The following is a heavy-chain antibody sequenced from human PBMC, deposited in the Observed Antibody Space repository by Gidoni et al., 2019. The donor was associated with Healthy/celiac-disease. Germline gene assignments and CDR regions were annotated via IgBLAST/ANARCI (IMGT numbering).Heavy chain of an antibody. CDR2: IYYSGST. CDR1: GGSISSYY. D-gene: IGHD2-21*02. Sequence: QVQLQESGPGLVKPSETLSLTCTVSGGSISSYYWSWIRQPPGKGLEWIGYIYYSGSTNYNPSLKSRVTISVDTSKNQFSLKLSSVTAADTAVYYCASADGGNSDYWYFDLWGRGTLVTVSS. V-gene: IGHV4-59*01. CDR3: ASADGGNSDYWYFDL. J-gene: IGHJ2*01.